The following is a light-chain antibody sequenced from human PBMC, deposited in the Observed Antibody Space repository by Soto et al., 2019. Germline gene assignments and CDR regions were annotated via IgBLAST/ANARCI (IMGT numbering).Light chain of an antibody. CDR2: AVS. Sequence: QSALTQTASVSGSPGQSITITCTGTSSDVGGFLYVSWFQQHPGKAPKLMIYAVSNRPSGISNRFSGSKSGNTASLTISGLQAADEADYYCSSYSSSSTLVVFGGGTKLTVL. J-gene: IGLJ2*01. V-gene: IGLV2-14*01. CDR3: SSYSSSSTLVV. CDR1: SSDVGGFLY.